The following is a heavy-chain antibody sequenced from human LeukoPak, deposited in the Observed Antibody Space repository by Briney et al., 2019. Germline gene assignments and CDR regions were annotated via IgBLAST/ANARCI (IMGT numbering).Heavy chain of an antibody. D-gene: IGHD5-18*01. CDR1: GYTFTDYT. CDR2: ITTDTGNP. V-gene: IGHV7-4-1*02. Sequence: GSVTVSFKASGYTFTDYTIHWVRQAPGQRVEWMGWITTDTGNPTYAQGFTGRFVFSFDTSVNTAYLQISSLKAEDTAVYYCARGKYSYAYFGAYYFDYWGQGTLVTVSS. CDR3: ARGKYSYAYFGAYYFDY. J-gene: IGHJ4*02.